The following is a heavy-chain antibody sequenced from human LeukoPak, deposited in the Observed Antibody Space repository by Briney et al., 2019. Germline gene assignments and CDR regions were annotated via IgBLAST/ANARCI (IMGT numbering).Heavy chain of an antibody. CDR1: GFTLSTYA. J-gene: IGHJ4*02. D-gene: IGHD3-10*01. Sequence: GGSLRLSCAASGFTLSTYAMHWVRQAPGKGLEYVSAIKNNGGGTYYASSVQGRFTVSRDNSRSTLYLQMDSLRPDDMAIYYCARVQSTVRGIQGPFDLWGQGTLVTVS. CDR2: IKNNGGGT. CDR3: ARVQSTVRGIQGPFDL. V-gene: IGHV3-64*01.